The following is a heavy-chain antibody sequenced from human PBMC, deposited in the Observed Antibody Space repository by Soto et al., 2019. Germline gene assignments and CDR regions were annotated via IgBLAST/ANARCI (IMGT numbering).Heavy chain of an antibody. V-gene: IGHV3-7*03. D-gene: IGHD2-21*02. J-gene: IGHJ6*02. CDR2: IPQEGSDG. Sequence: GGSLRLSCEVSGFTLIRYSITFVRHSPLKGLEWVAKIPQEGSDGHYVDSVKGRFTISRDNAKNSVYLQMNSLRAEDTAVYYCARDQLILPAHDFFYGSDVWGQGAKVTVSS. CDR1: GFTLIRYS. CDR3: ARDQLILPAHDFFYGSDV.